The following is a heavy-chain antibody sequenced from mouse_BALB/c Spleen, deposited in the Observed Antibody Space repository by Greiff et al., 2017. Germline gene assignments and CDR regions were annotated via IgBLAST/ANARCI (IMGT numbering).Heavy chain of an antibody. V-gene: IGHV3-8*02. J-gene: IGHJ4*01. Sequence: VQLKQSGPSLVKPSQTLSLTCSVTGDSITSGYWNWIRKFPGNKLEYMGYISYSGSTYYNPSLKSRISITRDTSKNQYYLQLNSVTTEDTATYYCARSIYYGNYYAMDYWGQGTSVTVAS. CDR2: ISYSGST. CDR1: GDSITSGY. CDR3: ARSIYYGNYYAMDY. D-gene: IGHD2-1*01.